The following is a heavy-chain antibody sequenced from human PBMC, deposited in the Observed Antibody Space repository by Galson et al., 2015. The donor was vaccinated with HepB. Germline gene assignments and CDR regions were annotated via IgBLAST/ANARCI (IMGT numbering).Heavy chain of an antibody. CDR2: MNPNSGNT. D-gene: IGHD3-9*01. J-gene: IGHJ6*02. CDR3: ARVFTYCDILSGYYSYYGMDV. Sequence: SVKVSCKASGYTFTSYAINWVRQAPGQGLEWMGWMNPNSGNTGYAQKFQGRVTMTRDTSISTAYMELSSLRSEDTAVYYCARVFTYCDILSGYYSYYGMDVWGQGTPVTVSS. CDR1: GYTFTSYA. V-gene: IGHV1-8*02.